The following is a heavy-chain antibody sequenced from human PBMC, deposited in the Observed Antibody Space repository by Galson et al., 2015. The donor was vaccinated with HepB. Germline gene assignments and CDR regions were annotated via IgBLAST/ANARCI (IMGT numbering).Heavy chain of an antibody. CDR2: IYYSGST. Sequence: SETLSLTCTVSGGSISSSSYYWGWIRQPPGKGLEWIGSIYYSGSTYYNPSLKSRVTISVDTSKNQFSLKLSSVTAADTAVYYWATDIWGLGYCSGGSCPPWGQGTLVTVSS. CDR1: GGSISSSSYY. J-gene: IGHJ5*02. V-gene: IGHV4-39*02. D-gene: IGHD2-15*01. CDR3: ATDIWGLGYCSGGSCPP.